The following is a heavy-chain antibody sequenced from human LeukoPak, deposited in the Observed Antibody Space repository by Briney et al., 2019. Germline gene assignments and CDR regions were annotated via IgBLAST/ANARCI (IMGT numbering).Heavy chain of an antibody. D-gene: IGHD2-8*01. CDR1: GFTFSSYG. CDR3: AKDSTENGLRY. Sequence: PGRSLRLSCAASGFTFSSYGMHWVRQAPGKGLEWVAVISYDGSNKYYADSVKGRFTISRDNSKNTLYLQMNSLRAEDTAVYYCAKDSTENGLRYWGQGTLVTVSS. V-gene: IGHV3-30*18. CDR2: ISYDGSNK. J-gene: IGHJ4*02.